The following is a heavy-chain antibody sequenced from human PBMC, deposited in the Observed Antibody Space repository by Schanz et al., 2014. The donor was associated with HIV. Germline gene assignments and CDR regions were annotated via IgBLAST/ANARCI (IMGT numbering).Heavy chain of an antibody. CDR2: INGDDGAT. D-gene: IGHD6-13*01. CDR3: ARDLVDSSTWYDAFDI. Sequence: QVPLVQSGAEVKKPGSSVKVSCKASGGTFSSYAISWVRQAPGQGLEWMGWINGDDGATRYSQKFQGRVTMTGDRSISTAYMEVRSLRSDDTALYFCARDLVDSSTWYDAFDIWGQGTKVTVSS. V-gene: IGHV1-2*02. CDR1: GGTFSSYA. J-gene: IGHJ3*02.